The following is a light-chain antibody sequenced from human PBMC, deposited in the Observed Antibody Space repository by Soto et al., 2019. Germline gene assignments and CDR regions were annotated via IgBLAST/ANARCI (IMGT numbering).Light chain of an antibody. Sequence: QSVLTQPPSASGTPGQRVTISCSGSSSNIGSNTVNWYQQLPGTAPKLLIYSNNQRPSGVPDRFSGSKSGTSASLAISGLQSEDEADYYCAAWDDSLNGSHVVFGGGTKLPS. CDR3: AAWDDSLNGSHVV. V-gene: IGLV1-44*01. CDR2: SNN. CDR1: SSNIGSNT. J-gene: IGLJ2*01.